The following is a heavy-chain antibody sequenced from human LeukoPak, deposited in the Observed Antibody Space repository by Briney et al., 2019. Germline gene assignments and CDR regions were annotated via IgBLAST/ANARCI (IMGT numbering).Heavy chain of an antibody. Sequence: TSETLSLTCSVSGGSVTSGTYHWGWICQPPGKGLEWIGSVYFDGGTHYKPSLQSRVTISVDTSKNQFSLRLSSVTAADTALYYCARDHYYDGRGRFDPWGQGTLVTVSS. CDR2: VYFDGGT. V-gene: IGHV4-39*07. D-gene: IGHD3-16*01. CDR1: GGSVTSGTYH. CDR3: ARDHYYDGRGRFDP. J-gene: IGHJ5*02.